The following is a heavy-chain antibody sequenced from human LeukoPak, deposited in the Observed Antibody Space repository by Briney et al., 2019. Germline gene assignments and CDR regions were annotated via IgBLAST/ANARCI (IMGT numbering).Heavy chain of an antibody. CDR3: ARGGRSDVYYDFWSGYINWFDP. V-gene: IGHV4-61*08. J-gene: IGHJ5*02. CDR1: GGSISSGGYS. CDR2: IYYSGSA. Sequence: SETLSLTCAVSGGSISSGGYSWSWIRQPPGTGLEWIGYIYYSGSANYNPSLKSRVTISVDTSKNQFSLKLSSVTAADTAVYYCARGGRSDVYYDFWSGYINWFDPWGQGTLVTVSS. D-gene: IGHD3-3*01.